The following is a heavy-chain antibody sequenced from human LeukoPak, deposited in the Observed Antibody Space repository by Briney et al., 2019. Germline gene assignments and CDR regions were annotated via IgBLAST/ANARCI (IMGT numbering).Heavy chain of an antibody. D-gene: IGHD3-3*01. Sequence: PGGSLRLSCAASGFTFSSYGMHWVRQAPGKGLEWVAFIRYDGSNKYYADSVKGRFTISRDNSKNTLYLQMNSLRAEDTAVYYCAKEQVRANPQIADYDFWSGGFDYWGQGTLVTVSS. CDR2: IRYDGSNK. CDR3: AKEQVRANPQIADYDFWSGGFDY. CDR1: GFTFSSYG. J-gene: IGHJ4*02. V-gene: IGHV3-30*02.